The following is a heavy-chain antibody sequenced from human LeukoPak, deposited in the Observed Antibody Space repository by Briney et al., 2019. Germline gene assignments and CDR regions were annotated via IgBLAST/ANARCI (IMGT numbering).Heavy chain of an antibody. D-gene: IGHD3-10*01. J-gene: IGHJ5*02. Sequence: GGSLRLSCAASGFTFSSYWMSWVRQAPGKGLEWVSAISGSGGSTYYADPVKGRFTISRDNSKNTLYLQMNSLRAEDTAVYYCAKCHTSWFGEIAHWGQGTLVTVSS. CDR2: ISGSGGST. V-gene: IGHV3-23*01. CDR1: GFTFSSYW. CDR3: AKCHTSWFGEIAH.